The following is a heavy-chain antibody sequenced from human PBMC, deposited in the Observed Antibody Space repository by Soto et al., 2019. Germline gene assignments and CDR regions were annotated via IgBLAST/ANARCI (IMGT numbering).Heavy chain of an antibody. V-gene: IGHV3-23*01. J-gene: IGHJ6*02. D-gene: IGHD2-15*01. Sequence: GGSLRLSCAASGFTFSSYAMSWVRQAPGKGLEWVSAISGSGGSTYYADSVKGRLTISRDNSKNTLYLQMNSLRAEDTAVYYCAKGGFCSGGSCHRYYYYGMDVWGQGTTVTVSS. CDR1: GFTFSSYA. CDR3: AKGGFCSGGSCHRYYYYGMDV. CDR2: ISGSGGST.